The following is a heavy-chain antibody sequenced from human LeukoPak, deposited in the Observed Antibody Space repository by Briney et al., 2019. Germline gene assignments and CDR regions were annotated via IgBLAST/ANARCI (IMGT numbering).Heavy chain of an antibody. D-gene: IGHD4-17*01. CDR2: IKQDGSEK. CDR3: AKALDYGDYEENDAFDI. Sequence: GGSLRLSCAASGFTFSSYWMSWVRQAPGKGLEWVANIKQDGSEKYYVDSVKGRFTISRDNAKNSLYLQMNSLRAEDTALYYCAKALDYGDYEENDAFDIWGQGTMVTVSS. J-gene: IGHJ3*02. CDR1: GFTFSSYW. V-gene: IGHV3-7*03.